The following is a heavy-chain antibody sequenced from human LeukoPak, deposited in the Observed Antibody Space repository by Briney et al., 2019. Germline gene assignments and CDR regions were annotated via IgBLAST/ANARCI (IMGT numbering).Heavy chain of an antibody. CDR1: GFTFSSYW. Sequence: GGSLRLSCAASGFTFSSYWMSWVRQAPGKGLEWAANIKRDGSETYYMDSVKGRFTISRDNAKNSLFLQMVSLRAEDTAVYYCARGRYSSTTYYFDYWGQGTPVTASS. CDR3: ARGRYSSTTYYFDY. V-gene: IGHV3-7*03. J-gene: IGHJ4*02. D-gene: IGHD5-18*01. CDR2: IKRDGSET.